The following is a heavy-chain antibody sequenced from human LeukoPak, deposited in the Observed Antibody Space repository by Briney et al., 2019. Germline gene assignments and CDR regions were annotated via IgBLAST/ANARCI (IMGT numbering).Heavy chain of an antibody. V-gene: IGHV1-18*01. CDR2: ISVYNGDT. CDR1: GFTFTNYG. CDR3: AREGYFGSGIDYYYGMDV. J-gene: IGHJ6*02. D-gene: IGHD3-10*01. Sequence: ASVKVSCKTSGFTFTNYGFSWVRQAPGQGLEWVGWISVYNGDTKYAQKLQGRVTMTTDTSTGTVYMELRSLRSDDTAAYFCAREGYFGSGIDYYYGMDVWGQGTQVTVSS.